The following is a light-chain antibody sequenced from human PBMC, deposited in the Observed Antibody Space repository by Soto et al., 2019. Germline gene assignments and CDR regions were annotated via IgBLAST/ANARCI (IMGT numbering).Light chain of an antibody. Sequence: DIVMTQSPDSLAVSLGERATINCKSSQRVLNTSNNKNYLAWYQQKPGQPPKLLIYWASTRESGVPDRFSGSGSGTDFTLTISSLQADDVAVYYCQQYYTTPYTFGQGTKLEIK. V-gene: IGKV4-1*01. CDR2: WAS. J-gene: IGKJ2*01. CDR3: QQYYTTPYT. CDR1: QRVLNTSNNKNY.